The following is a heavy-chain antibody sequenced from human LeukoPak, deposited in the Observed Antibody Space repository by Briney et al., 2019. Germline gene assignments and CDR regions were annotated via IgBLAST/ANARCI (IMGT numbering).Heavy chain of an antibody. CDR2: INSDGSST. Sequence: GRSLRPSCAASASTFSSYWMRWVSQAPGKGLVWVSRINSDGSSTSYADSVKGRFTISRDNAKNTLYLQRNSLRAEDTAVYYCAREAMVRGACFDYWGQGTLVTVSS. CDR1: ASTFSSYW. J-gene: IGHJ4*02. CDR3: AREAMVRGACFDY. V-gene: IGHV3-74*01. D-gene: IGHD3-10*01.